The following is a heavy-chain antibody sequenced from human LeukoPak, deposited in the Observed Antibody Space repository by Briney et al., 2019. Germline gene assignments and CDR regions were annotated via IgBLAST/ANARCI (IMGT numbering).Heavy chain of an antibody. CDR2: INPSGGST. Sequence: ASVKVSCKASGYSFTSYYIHWVRQAPGQGLEWMGIINPSGGSTSYAQKFQGRVTMTRDTSTSTVHMELSSLRSEDTAVYYCARGMRMVRGVIREYYFDSWGQGTLVTVSS. CDR3: ARGMRMVRGVIREYYFDS. J-gene: IGHJ4*02. V-gene: IGHV1-46*01. CDR1: GYSFTSYY. D-gene: IGHD3-10*01.